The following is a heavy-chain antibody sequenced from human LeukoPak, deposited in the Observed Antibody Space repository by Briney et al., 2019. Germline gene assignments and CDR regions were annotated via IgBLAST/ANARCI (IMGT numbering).Heavy chain of an antibody. CDR1: GYSFTSYW. CDR3: ATYTGGTGYCSGGSCYPDAFDI. CDR2: IYPGDSDT. D-gene: IGHD2-15*01. J-gene: IGHJ3*02. V-gene: IGHV5-51*01. Sequence: PGESLKISCKGSGYSFTSYWIGWVRQMPGKGLERMGIIYPGDSDTRYSPSFHGQVTISADKSISTASLQWSSLKASDTAMYYCATYTGGTGYCSGGSCYPDAFDIWGQGTMVTVSS.